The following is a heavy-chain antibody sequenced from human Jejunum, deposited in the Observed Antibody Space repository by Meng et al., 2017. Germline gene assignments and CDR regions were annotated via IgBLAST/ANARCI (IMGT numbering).Heavy chain of an antibody. CDR2: INHSGII. Sequence: SETLSLTCAVYGGSFSDYYWSWIRQPPGKGLEWIGEINHSGIIYYNPSLKSRVTISEDRSKNQLSLRVSSVTAADTAVYYCARGRYSTASYGMCWGQGTLVTVSS. CDR1: GGSFSDYY. CDR3: ARGRYSTASYGMC. D-gene: IGHD6-19*01. J-gene: IGHJ4*02. V-gene: IGHV4-34*01.